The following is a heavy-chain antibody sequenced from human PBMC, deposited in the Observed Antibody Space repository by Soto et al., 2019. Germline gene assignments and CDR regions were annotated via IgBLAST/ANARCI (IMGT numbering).Heavy chain of an antibody. D-gene: IGHD3-10*01. Sequence: SETLSLTCAVSGGSISCSYYYWGWLRQSPGKGPEWIGSVFYTGFTSYNPSLESRVSVSVDTSKNQFSLKLTSVTAADTAGYSCARAGRNFDPHPPTWFDPWGQGTLVTVSS. CDR1: GGSISCSYYY. CDR3: ARAGRNFDPHPPTWFDP. V-gene: IGHV4-39*07. J-gene: IGHJ5*02. CDR2: VFYTGFT.